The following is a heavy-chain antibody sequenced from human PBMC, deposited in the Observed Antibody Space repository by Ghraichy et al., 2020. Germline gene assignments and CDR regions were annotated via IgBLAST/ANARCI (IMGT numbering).Heavy chain of an antibody. CDR1: GFTFSSYA. Sequence: GGSLRLSCAASGFTFSSYAMSWVRQPPGKGLEWVSGISGTGGTTYYADSVKGRFTISRDNSKNTLYLQMNSLRAEDTAVYYCAKSLEKVRYYYGLDVWGQGTTVTVSS. D-gene: IGHD1-1*01. V-gene: IGHV3-23*01. J-gene: IGHJ6*02. CDR2: ISGTGGTT. CDR3: AKSLEKVRYYYGLDV.